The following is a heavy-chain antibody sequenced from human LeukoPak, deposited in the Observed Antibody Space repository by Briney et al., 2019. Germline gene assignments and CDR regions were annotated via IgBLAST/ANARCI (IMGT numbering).Heavy chain of an antibody. J-gene: IGHJ3*02. Sequence: SETLSLTCTVSGGSISTYYWGWIRQPPGKGLEWIGSIYYSGSTYYNPSLKSRATISVDTSKNQFSLKLSSVTAADTAVYYCARDPPKDYDILTGYPGAFDIWGQGTMVTVSS. D-gene: IGHD3-9*01. CDR2: IYYSGST. CDR3: ARDPPKDYDILTGYPGAFDI. V-gene: IGHV4-39*07. CDR1: GGSISTYY.